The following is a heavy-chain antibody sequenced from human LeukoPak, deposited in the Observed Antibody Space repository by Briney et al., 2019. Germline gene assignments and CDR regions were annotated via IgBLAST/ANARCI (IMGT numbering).Heavy chain of an antibody. CDR1: GYTFTDFG. CDR2: VSTYNGDT. Sequence: ASVKVSCKASGYTFTDFGLIWVRQAPGQGLEWMGWVSTYNGDTDYAKKFQDRVTMTTESSTQTTFMELRNLRSDDTAVYYCARAESMALYFLYWGQGTLVSVST. J-gene: IGHJ1*01. D-gene: IGHD1-14*01. CDR3: ARAESMALYFLY. V-gene: IGHV1-18*01.